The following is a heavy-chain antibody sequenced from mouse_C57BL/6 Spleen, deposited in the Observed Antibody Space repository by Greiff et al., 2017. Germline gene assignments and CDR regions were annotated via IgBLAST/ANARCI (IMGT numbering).Heavy chain of an antibody. CDR3: ARSEFAY. J-gene: IGHJ3*01. CDR2: IYPGDGDT. CDR1: GYAFSSSW. Sequence: QVQLQQSGPELVKPGASVKISCKASGYAFSSSWMNWVKQRPGKGLEWIGRIYPGDGDTNYNGKFKGKATLTAYKSSSTAYMQLSSLKSEDSAVYFLARSEFAYWGQGTLVTVSA. V-gene: IGHV1-82*01.